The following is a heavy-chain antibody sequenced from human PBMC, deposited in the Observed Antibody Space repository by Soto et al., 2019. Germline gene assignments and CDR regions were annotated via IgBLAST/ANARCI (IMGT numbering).Heavy chain of an antibody. CDR2: INHSGST. D-gene: IGHD2-2*01. CDR1: GGSFSGYY. V-gene: IGHV4-34*01. CDR3: ASYCSSTSCYRGLDY. J-gene: IGHJ4*02. Sequence: SETLSLTCAVYGGSFSGYYWSWIRQPPGKGLEWIGEINHSGSTNYNPSLKSRVTISVDTSKNQFSLKLSSVTAADTAVYYCASYCSSTSCYRGLDYWGQGTLVTVSS.